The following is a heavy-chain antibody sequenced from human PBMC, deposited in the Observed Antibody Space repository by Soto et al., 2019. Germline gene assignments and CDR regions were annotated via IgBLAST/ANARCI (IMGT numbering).Heavy chain of an antibody. J-gene: IGHJ6*02. CDR1: GGTFSSYA. CDR2: IIPIFGTA. Sequence: SVKVSCKASGGTFSSYAISWVRQAPGQGLEWMGGIIPIFGTANYAQKFQGRVTITADESTSTAYMELSSLRSEDTAVYYCARWGGYYDSSGYYPPYYGMDVWGQGTTVTVSS. D-gene: IGHD3-22*01. V-gene: IGHV1-69*13. CDR3: ARWGGYYDSSGYYPPYYGMDV.